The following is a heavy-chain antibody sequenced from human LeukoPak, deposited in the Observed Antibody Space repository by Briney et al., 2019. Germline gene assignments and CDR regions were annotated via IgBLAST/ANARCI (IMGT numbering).Heavy chain of an antibody. CDR2: IYTSGRT. D-gene: IGHD6-19*01. J-gene: IGHJ4*02. CDR3: ARKQWLGIVDY. Sequence: PSETLSLTCTVSGGSISSGSYYWNWIRQPAGKGLEWIGRIYTSGRTYYNPSLKSRVTISVDTSKNQFSLKLSSVTAADTAVYYCARKQWLGIVDYWGQGTLVTVSS. V-gene: IGHV4-61*02. CDR1: GGSISSGSYY.